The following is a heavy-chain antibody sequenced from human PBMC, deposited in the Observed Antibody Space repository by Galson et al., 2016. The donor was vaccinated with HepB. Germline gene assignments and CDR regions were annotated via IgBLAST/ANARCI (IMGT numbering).Heavy chain of an antibody. D-gene: IGHD6-19*01. CDR3: ARDGDASGWYRSCADY. CDR2: ISAYNGKT. CDR1: GYIFSGYG. J-gene: IGHJ4*02. V-gene: IGHV1-18*01. Sequence: SVKVSCKASGYIFSGYGVTWVRQAPGQGLEWMGWISAYNGKTNYAQKFQGRVTMTTDTSTSTVYMELLSLRSDDTAVYYCARDGDASGWYRSCADYWGQGTLVTVSS.